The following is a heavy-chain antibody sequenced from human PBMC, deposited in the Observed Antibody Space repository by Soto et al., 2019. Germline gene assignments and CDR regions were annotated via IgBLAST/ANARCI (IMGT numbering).Heavy chain of an antibody. Sequence: ASVKVSCKASGYTFTSYGISWVRQAPGQGLEWMGWISAYNGNTNYAQKLQGRVTMTTDTSTSTAYMELRGLRSDDTAVYYCAREYYDFWSGYRVYYFDYWGQGTLVTVS. D-gene: IGHD3-3*01. CDR1: GYTFTSYG. CDR2: ISAYNGNT. CDR3: AREYYDFWSGYRVYYFDY. V-gene: IGHV1-18*01. J-gene: IGHJ4*02.